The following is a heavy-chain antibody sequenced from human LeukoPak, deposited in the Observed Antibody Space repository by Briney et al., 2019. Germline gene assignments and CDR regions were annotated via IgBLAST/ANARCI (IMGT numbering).Heavy chain of an antibody. CDR3: ARLPYYYGSGSPGLYYYYYYGMDV. Sequence: SETLSLTCSVSGDSMRSYSWTWIRQPPGKGPEWIGDIFYSGNTNYNPSLKSRVTISVDTSKNQFSLKLSSVTAADTAVYYCARLPYYYGSGSPGLYYYYYYGMDVWGQGTTVTVSS. CDR1: GDSMRSYS. V-gene: IGHV4-59*08. J-gene: IGHJ6*02. CDR2: IFYSGNT. D-gene: IGHD3-10*01.